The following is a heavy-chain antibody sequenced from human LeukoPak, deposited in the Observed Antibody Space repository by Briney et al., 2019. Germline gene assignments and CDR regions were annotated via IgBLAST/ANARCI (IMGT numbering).Heavy chain of an antibody. CDR3: TTSSSWPGAFDI. J-gene: IGHJ3*02. V-gene: IGHV3-15*01. Sequence: GGSLRLSCAASGFTFSNAWMSWVRQAPGKGLEWVGRIKSKTDGGTTDYAAPVKGRFTISRDDSKNTLYLQMSSLNTEDTAVYYCTTSSSWPGAFDIWGQGTMVTVSS. D-gene: IGHD6-13*01. CDR1: GFTFSNAW. CDR2: IKSKTDGGTT.